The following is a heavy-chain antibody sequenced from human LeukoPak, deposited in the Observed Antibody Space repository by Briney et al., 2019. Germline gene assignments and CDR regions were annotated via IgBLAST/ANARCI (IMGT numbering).Heavy chain of an antibody. CDR1: GGTFSSYA. J-gene: IGHJ6*02. Sequence: ASVKVSCKASGGTFSSYAISWVRQATGQGLEWMGWMNPNSGNTGLAQKFQGRVTLTRDTSLSTAYMELSNLRSDDTAVYYYARDEVVAAPNYFGMVVWGQGTTVSVSS. CDR3: ARDEVVAAPNYFGMVV. CDR2: MNPNSGNT. D-gene: IGHD2-15*01. V-gene: IGHV1-8*02.